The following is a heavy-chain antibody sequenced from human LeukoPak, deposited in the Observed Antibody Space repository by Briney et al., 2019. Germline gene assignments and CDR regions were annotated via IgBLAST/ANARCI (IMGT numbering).Heavy chain of an antibody. CDR1: GYTLTQLV. J-gene: IGHJ4*02. Sequence: ASVKVSCKVYGYTLTQLVIHWVRQAPGKGLEWMGGFDPEDGETIYAQKFQGRVTMTEDTSTDTAYKELSSLRSEDTALYYCATSSGTYFLYWGQGTLVTVS. D-gene: IGHD1-26*01. CDR3: ATSSGTYFLY. V-gene: IGHV1-24*01. CDR2: FDPEDGET.